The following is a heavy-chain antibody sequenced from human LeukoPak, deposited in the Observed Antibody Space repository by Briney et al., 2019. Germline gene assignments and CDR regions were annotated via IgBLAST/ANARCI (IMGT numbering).Heavy chain of an antibody. D-gene: IGHD3-9*01. CDR1: GGSISSGSHS. J-gene: IGHJ5*02. Sequence: PSETLSLTCSVSGGSISSGSHSWVWIRQPPGKGLEWIGTIDYSGGISYKLSLRSRVTISVDTPKNQFSLKVTSVTAADTAVYYCARRGGDDILTGYYVESWFDPWGQGTLVTVSS. CDR2: IDYSGGI. CDR3: ARRGGDDILTGYYVESWFDP. V-gene: IGHV4-39*01.